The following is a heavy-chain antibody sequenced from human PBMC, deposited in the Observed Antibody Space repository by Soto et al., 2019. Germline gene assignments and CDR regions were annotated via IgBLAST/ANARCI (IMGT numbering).Heavy chain of an antibody. J-gene: IGHJ4*02. CDR1: GGSFSGYY. Sequence: PSETLSLTCAVYGGSFSGYYWSWIRQPPGKGLEWIGEINHSGSTNYNPSLKSRVTISVDTSKNQFSLKLSSVTAADTAVYYCARAPRDGWYAYWGQGTLVTVSS. CDR2: INHSGST. CDR3: ARAPRDGWYAY. V-gene: IGHV4-34*01. D-gene: IGHD6-19*01.